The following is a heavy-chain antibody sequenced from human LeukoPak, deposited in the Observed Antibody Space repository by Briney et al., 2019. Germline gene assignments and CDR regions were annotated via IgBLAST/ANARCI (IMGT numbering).Heavy chain of an antibody. CDR1: GFTFSSYW. J-gene: IGHJ3*01. V-gene: IGHV3-7*05. CDR2: IHEDGGDK. CDR3: ARTLRLNTPRAFDV. Sequence: GGSLRLSCVVSGFTFSSYWMNWVRQAPGKGLEWVANIHEDGGDKYYVDSVKGRFTISRDNAKNSLYLQMNSLRAEDTALYYCARTLRLNTPRAFDVWGQGIMVTVSS. D-gene: IGHD4/OR15-4a*01.